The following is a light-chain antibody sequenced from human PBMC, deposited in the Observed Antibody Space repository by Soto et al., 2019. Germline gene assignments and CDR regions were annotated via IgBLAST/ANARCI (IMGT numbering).Light chain of an antibody. J-gene: IGKJ1*01. V-gene: IGKV1-33*01. CDR3: QQYDSLPRT. CDR1: QDISHH. Sequence: DIQMTQSPSSLSASVGDRVTITCHASQDISHHLAWYQQKPGKAPKLLIYDAFNLETGVPSRFSGRGSGTDFTFTISSLQPEDIATYYCQQYDSLPRTFGQGTKVEIK. CDR2: DAF.